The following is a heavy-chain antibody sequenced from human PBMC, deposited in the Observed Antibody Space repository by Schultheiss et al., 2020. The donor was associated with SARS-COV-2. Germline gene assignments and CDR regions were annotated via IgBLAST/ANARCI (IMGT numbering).Heavy chain of an antibody. J-gene: IGHJ5*02. CDR2: IYHSGST. CDR1: GGSISSYY. D-gene: IGHD2-8*01. CDR3: ARYASNEVDWFDP. V-gene: IGHV4-59*12. Sequence: SETLSLTCTVSGGSISSYYWSWIRQPPGKGLEWIGYIYHSGSTNYNPSLKSRVTMSVDTSKNQFSLKMSSVTAADTAVYYCARYASNEVDWFDPWGQGTLVTVSS.